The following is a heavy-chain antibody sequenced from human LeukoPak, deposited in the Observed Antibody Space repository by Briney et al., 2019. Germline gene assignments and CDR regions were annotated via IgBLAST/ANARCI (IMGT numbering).Heavy chain of an antibody. V-gene: IGHV4-34*01. CDR1: GGSFSGYY. CDR2: INHSGST. J-gene: IGHJ4*02. CDR3: ARDPGIAVAGTYFDY. D-gene: IGHD6-19*01. Sequence: PSETLSLTCAVYGGSFSGYYWSWIRQPPGKGLEWIGEINHSGSTSYNPSLKSQVTISVDTSKNQFSLKLSSVTAADTAVYYCARDPGIAVAGTYFDYWGQETLVTVSS.